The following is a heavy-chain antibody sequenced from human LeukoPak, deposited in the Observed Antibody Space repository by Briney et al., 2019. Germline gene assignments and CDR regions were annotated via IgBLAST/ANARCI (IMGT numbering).Heavy chain of an antibody. CDR3: ARGRPHGNDY. J-gene: IGHJ4*02. D-gene: IGHD4-23*01. CDR1: GFTFYNYW. V-gene: IGHV3-74*01. Sequence: TGGSLRLSCAASGFTFYNYWMSWVRQAPGKGLVWVSRIASDGSSTTYADSAKGRFSISRDNAKNTLYLQMNSLRVEDTAVYYCARGRPHGNDYWGQGTLVTVSS. CDR2: IASDGSST.